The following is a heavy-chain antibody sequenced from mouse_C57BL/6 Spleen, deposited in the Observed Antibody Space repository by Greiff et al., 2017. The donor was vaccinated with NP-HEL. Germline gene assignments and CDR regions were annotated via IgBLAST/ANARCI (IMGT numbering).Heavy chain of an antibody. CDR2: INPNNGGT. D-gene: IGHD4-1*01. Sequence: EVQLQQSGPELVKPGASVKISCKASGYTFTDYYMNWVKQSHGKSLEWIGDINPNNGGTSYNQKFKGKATLTVDKSSSTAYMELRSLTSEDSAVYYCARRRVTGTYFDYWGQGTTLTVSS. V-gene: IGHV1-26*01. J-gene: IGHJ2*01. CDR3: ARRRVTGTYFDY. CDR1: GYTFTDYY.